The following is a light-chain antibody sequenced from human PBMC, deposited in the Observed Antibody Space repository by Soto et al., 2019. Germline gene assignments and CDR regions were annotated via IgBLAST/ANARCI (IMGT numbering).Light chain of an antibody. Sequence: EIVLTQSPSTLSLSPGERATVSCRASQSVSNYLAWYQQKPGQAPRLLMYDASIRAAGIPARFSGSGSGTDFTLTITSLAPDDFAVYYCQQSRDWPLTFGGGTKVEIK. J-gene: IGKJ4*01. V-gene: IGKV3-11*01. CDR2: DAS. CDR3: QQSRDWPLT. CDR1: QSVSNY.